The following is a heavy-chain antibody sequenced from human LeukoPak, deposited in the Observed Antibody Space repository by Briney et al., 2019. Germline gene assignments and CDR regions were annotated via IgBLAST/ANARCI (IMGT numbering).Heavy chain of an antibody. CDR1: GGTISSYY. J-gene: IGHJ4*02. CDR3: ARLRRYYDSSGLDY. D-gene: IGHD3-22*01. V-gene: IGHV4-59*08. CDR2: IYYSGST. Sequence: SETLSLTCTVSGGTISSYYWSWIRQPPGKGLEWIGYIYYSGSTNYNPSLKSRVTISVDTSKNQFSLKLSSVTAADTAVYYCARLRRYYDSSGLDYWGQGTLVTVSS.